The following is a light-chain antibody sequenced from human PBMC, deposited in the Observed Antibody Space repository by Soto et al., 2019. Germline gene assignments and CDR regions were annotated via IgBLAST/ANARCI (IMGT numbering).Light chain of an antibody. CDR1: QSISSH. CDR2: DAS. J-gene: IGKJ4*01. Sequence: EIVLTQSPATLSFSPGDRATLYCRASQSISSHLAWYQQRPGQVVRLLIYDASHRATGIPVRFSGSGSGTDFTLTINNREHEDFAVYYCQKRNDGLTFGGGNKVAIK. CDR3: QKRNDGLT. V-gene: IGKV3-11*01.